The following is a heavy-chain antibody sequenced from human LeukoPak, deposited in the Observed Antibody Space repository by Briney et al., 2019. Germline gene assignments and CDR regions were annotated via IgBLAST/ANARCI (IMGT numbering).Heavy chain of an antibody. V-gene: IGHV4-31*03. D-gene: IGHD5-18*01. J-gene: IGHJ6*02. Sequence: SQTLSLTCTVSGGSISSGGYYWSWIRQHPGKGLEGIGYIYYSGSTYYNPSLKIRVTISLYTSKNQFSLKLSSVTAADTAVYYCARDGYGPDVWGQGTTVTVSS. CDR1: GGSISSGGYY. CDR3: ARDGYGPDV. CDR2: IYYSGST.